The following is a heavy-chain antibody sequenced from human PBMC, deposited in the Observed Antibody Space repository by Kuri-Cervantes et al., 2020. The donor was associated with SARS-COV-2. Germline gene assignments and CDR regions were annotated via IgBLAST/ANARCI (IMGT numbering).Heavy chain of an antibody. Sequence: GEPLKISCVASGFTFSNYVIHWVRQAPGKGLEWVAVIWYDGENEYYAGSVKGRFTISRDNSKNTASLHMNSLRAEDTAMYYCARGAANYYYMDVWGKGTTVTVSS. CDR1: GFTFSNYV. CDR3: ARGAANYYYMDV. V-gene: IGHV3-33*08. CDR2: IWYDGENE. D-gene: IGHD3-16*01. J-gene: IGHJ6*03.